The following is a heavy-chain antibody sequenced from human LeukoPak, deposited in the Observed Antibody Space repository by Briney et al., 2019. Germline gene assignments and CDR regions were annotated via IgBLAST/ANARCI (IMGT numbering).Heavy chain of an antibody. J-gene: IGHJ4*02. CDR2: IRYDESKE. CDR1: GVTFSSYG. CDR3: VKDYLVEAQRVYYFDY. V-gene: IGHV3-30*02. Sequence: GGSLRLSCAASGVTFSSYGWHWVRQAPGKGLEWVAFIRYDESKEYYADSVKGRFTISRDNSKNTLYLQMSSLRVEDTAVYHCVKDYLVEAQRVYYFDYWGQGSLVTVSS. D-gene: IGHD1-26*01.